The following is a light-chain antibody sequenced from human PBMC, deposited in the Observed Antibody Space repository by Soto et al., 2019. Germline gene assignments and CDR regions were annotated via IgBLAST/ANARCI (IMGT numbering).Light chain of an antibody. V-gene: IGKV3-15*01. CDR3: QQYDQWPQT. J-gene: IGKJ1*01. Sequence: EIVMTQSPATLSVSPGERVTLSCRASQSVSSKLVWYQQKPGQAPRLLIYGASTRATGISARFSGSGSGTEFTLSIRSMQSEDFAIYSCQQYDQWPQTFGQGTKVDIK. CDR1: QSVSSK. CDR2: GAS.